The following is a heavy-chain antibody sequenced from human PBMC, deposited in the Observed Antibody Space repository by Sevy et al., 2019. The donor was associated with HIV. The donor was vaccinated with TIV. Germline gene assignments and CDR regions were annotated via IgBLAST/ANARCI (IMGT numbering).Heavy chain of an antibody. CDR2: MNTYNGNT. CDR3: ARDTREKSFDY. J-gene: IGHJ4*02. V-gene: IGHV1-18*01. CDR1: GYTFSGYS. Sequence: ASVKVSCKASGYTFSGYSISWVRQAPGQGLEWMGWMNTYNGNTKYPQKVQGRVTMTTDTSTSTAYMELTGLRSDDTAVYYGARDTREKSFDYWGQGTLVTVSS.